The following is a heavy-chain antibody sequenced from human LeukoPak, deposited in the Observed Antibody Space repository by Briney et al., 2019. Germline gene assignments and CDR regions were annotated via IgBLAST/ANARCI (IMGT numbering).Heavy chain of an antibody. D-gene: IGHD3-16*01. CDR1: GFTFSSYA. V-gene: IGHV3-23*01. Sequence: GGSLRLSCAASGFTFSSYAMSWVRQAPGKGLEWVSAISGSGGSTYYADSVKGRFTISRDNSKNTLYLQMSSLRAEDTAVYYWGKGPDDYAPYFDYGGRGPLVTVPS. J-gene: IGHJ4*02. CDR2: ISGSGGST. CDR3: GKGPDDYAPYFDY.